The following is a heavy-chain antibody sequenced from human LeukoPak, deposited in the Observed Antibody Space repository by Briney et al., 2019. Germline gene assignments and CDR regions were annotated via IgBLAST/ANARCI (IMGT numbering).Heavy chain of an antibody. D-gene: IGHD2-2*01. CDR3: ARVGSCSSTSCPTGWFDP. Sequence: ASETLSLTCTVSGGSISSYYWSWIRQPPGKGLEWIGYIYYSGSTNYNPSLKSRVTISVDTSKNQFSLKLSSVTAADTAVYYCARVGSCSSTSCPTGWFDPWGQGTLVTVSS. V-gene: IGHV4-59*01. CDR1: GGSISSYY. J-gene: IGHJ5*02. CDR2: IYYSGST.